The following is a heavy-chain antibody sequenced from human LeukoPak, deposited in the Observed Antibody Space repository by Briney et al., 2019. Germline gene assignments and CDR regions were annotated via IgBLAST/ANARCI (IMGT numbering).Heavy chain of an antibody. D-gene: IGHD5-18*01. CDR3: AKEAGSGYSYGSPFDY. CDR2: IYSGGSA. V-gene: IGHV3-66*01. Sequence: GGSLRLSCAASGFTVSSNYMSCVRQSPGKGLEWVSVIYSGGSAYYADSVKGRFTISRDNSKNTLYLQMNSLRAEDTAVYYCAKEAGSGYSYGSPFDYWSQGTLVTVSS. J-gene: IGHJ4*02. CDR1: GFTVSSNY.